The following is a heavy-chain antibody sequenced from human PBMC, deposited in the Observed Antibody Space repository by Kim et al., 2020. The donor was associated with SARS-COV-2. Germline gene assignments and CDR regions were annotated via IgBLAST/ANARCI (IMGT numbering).Heavy chain of an antibody. CDR3: ARVSYDSSGFYLDY. J-gene: IGHJ4*02. Sequence: DSVKCRFTNSRDNAKNSLYLQMNSLRAEDTAVYYCARVSYDSSGFYLDYWGQGTLVTVSS. D-gene: IGHD3-22*01. V-gene: IGHV3-21*01.